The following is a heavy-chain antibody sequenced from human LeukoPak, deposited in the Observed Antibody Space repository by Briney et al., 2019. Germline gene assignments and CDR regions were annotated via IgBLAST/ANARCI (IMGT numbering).Heavy chain of an antibody. Sequence: GGSLRLSCAASGFTFSDFAMNWVRQAPGKGLEWVSSITRVSTYIYYAESVQRRFTISRDNHKDLLYLQLNSLRGDDTGIYYCTRDRNDYGDPDAFDIRGQGTVVTVSS. V-gene: IGHV3-21*01. D-gene: IGHD4-17*01. CDR2: ITRVSTYI. CDR1: GFTFSDFA. CDR3: TRDRNDYGDPDAFDI. J-gene: IGHJ3*02.